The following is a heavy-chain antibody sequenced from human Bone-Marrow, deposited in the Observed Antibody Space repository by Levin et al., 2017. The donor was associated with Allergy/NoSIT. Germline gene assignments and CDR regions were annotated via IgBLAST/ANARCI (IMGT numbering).Heavy chain of an antibody. CDR2: ISSSSSTI. CDR3: ARYDYDDYGSEFYYKYGMDV. J-gene: IGHJ6*02. V-gene: IGHV3-48*04. Sequence: PGGSLRLSCAASGFTFSSYSMNWVRQAPGKGLEWVSYISSSSSTIYHADSVKGRFTISRDNAKNSLYLQMNSLRAEDTAVYYCARYDYDDYGSEFYYKYGMDVWGQGTTVTVSS. D-gene: IGHD4-17*01. CDR1: GFTFSSYS.